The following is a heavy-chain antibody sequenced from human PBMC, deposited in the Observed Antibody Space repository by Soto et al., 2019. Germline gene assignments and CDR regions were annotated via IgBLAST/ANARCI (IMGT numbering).Heavy chain of an antibody. CDR3: ARELVATSTPLDY. D-gene: IGHD5-12*01. CDR1: GFTFSSYS. CDR2: ISSSSSYI. V-gene: IGHV3-21*01. Sequence: EVQLVESGGGLVKPGGSLRLSCAASGFTFSSYSMNWVRQAPGKGLEWVSSISSSSSYIYYADSVKGRFTISRDNAKDSLYRQMNSLRAEDTAVYYCARELVATSTPLDYWGQGTLVTVSS. J-gene: IGHJ4*02.